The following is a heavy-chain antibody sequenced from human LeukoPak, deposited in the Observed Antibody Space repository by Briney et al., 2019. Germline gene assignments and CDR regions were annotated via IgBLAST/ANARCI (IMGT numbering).Heavy chain of an antibody. D-gene: IGHD2-2*02. J-gene: IGHJ3*02. Sequence: GGSLRLSCVVSEFTFNTYWIHWVRQIPGKGLVWVSGANSDGTRTDYADSVKGRFTISRDNSKNTLYLQMNSLRAEDTAVYYCAKPPAYCSSTSCYTRSAFDIWGQGTMVTVSS. CDR2: ANSDGTRT. CDR1: EFTFNTYW. V-gene: IGHV3-74*01. CDR3: AKPPAYCSSTSCYTRSAFDI.